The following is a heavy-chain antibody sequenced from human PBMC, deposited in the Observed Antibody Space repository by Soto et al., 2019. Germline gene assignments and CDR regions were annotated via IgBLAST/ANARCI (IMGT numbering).Heavy chain of an antibody. CDR2: ISGSGGST. Sequence: GGSLRLSCAASGFTFSSYAMSWVRQAPGKGLEWVSAISGSGGSTYYADSVKGRFTISRDNSKNTLYLQMNSLRAEDTAVYYCAKGLSNYDYYYYYMDVWGKGTTVTVSS. J-gene: IGHJ6*03. CDR1: GFTFSSYA. CDR3: AKGLSNYDYYYYYMDV. V-gene: IGHV3-23*01. D-gene: IGHD4-4*01.